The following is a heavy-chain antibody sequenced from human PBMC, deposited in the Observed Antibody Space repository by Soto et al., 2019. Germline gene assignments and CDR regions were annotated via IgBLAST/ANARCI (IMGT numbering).Heavy chain of an antibody. CDR2: IYSGGST. D-gene: IGHD3-10*01. Sequence: PGGSLRLSCAASGFTVSSNYMSWVRQAPAKGLEWVSTIYSGGSTYYADSVKGRFSISRDNSKNTLYLQMNSLRAEDTAIYYCATTLYGSGTYYNSYPPRYWARGT. CDR3: ATTLYGSGTYYNSYPPRY. CDR1: GFTVSSNY. V-gene: IGHV3-66*01. J-gene: IGHJ4*02.